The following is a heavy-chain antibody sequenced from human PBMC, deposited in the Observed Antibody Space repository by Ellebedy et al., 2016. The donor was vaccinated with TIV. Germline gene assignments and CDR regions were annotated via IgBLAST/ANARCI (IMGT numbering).Heavy chain of an antibody. CDR3: ARDVAPNYYDSSGLDY. CDR1: GFTFSSYS. D-gene: IGHD3-22*01. CDR2: ISSSSSYI. V-gene: IGHV3-21*01. J-gene: IGHJ4*02. Sequence: GESLKISCAASGFTFSSYSMNWVRQAPGKGLEWVSSISSSSSYIYYADSVKGRFTISRDNAKNSLYLQMNSLRAEDTAVYYCARDVAPNYYDSSGLDYWGQGTLVTVSS.